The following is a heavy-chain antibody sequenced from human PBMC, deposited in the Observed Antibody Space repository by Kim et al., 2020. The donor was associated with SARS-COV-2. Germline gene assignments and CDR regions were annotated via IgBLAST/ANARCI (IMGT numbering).Heavy chain of an antibody. CDR3: MKGGWPEL. CDR1: GFTFATFD. Sequence: GGSLRLSCVASGFTFATFDMSWVRQAPGKGLKWVSGFKAPDDTTYYAESVRGRFIVSRDIAKNTMYLQMNSLRDDDTAIYYCMKGGWPELWGPGRLGTV. V-gene: IGHV3-23*01. D-gene: IGHD3-10*01. J-gene: IGHJ1*01. CDR2: FKAPDDTT.